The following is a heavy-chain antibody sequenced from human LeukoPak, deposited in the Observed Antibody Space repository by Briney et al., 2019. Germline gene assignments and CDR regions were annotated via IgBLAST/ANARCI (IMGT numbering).Heavy chain of an antibody. CDR1: GFTFSSYE. Sequence: GGSLRLSCAASGFTFSSYEMNWVRQAPGKGLEWVSYISSSGSTIYYADSVKGRFTISRDNAKNSLYLQMNSLRAEDTAVYYCARSISAVYSSGWYEGRCFDYWGQGTLVTVSS. J-gene: IGHJ4*02. D-gene: IGHD6-19*01. CDR3: ARSISAVYSSGWYEGRCFDY. CDR2: ISSSGSTI. V-gene: IGHV3-48*03.